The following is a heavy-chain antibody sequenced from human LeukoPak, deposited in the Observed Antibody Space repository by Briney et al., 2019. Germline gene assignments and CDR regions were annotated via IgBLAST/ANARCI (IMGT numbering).Heavy chain of an antibody. CDR3: ARETSYYYGMDV. CDR1: GFTFSSYS. CDR2: ISSSSSYI. J-gene: IGHJ6*02. Sequence: NPGGSQRLSCAASGFTFSSYSMNWVRQAPGKGLEWVSSISSSSSYIYYADSVKGRFTISRDNAKNSLYLQMNSLRAEDTAVYYCARETSYYYGMDVWGQGTTVTVSS. V-gene: IGHV3-21*01.